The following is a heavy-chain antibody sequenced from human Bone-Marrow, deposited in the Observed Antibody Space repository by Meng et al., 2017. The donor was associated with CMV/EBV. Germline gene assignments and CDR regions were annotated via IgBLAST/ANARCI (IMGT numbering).Heavy chain of an antibody. CDR1: GFTVSSNY. J-gene: IGHJ4*02. CDR3: ARAGYYYGSGIDY. D-gene: IGHD3-10*01. Sequence: VPLVGVGGGLIPPGGSLRLSWAASGFTVSSNYMSWVRQAPGKGLEWVSVIYSGGSTYYADSVKGRFTISRDNSKNTLYLQMNSLRAEDTAVYYCARAGYYYGSGIDYWGQGTLVTVSS. V-gene: IGHV3-53*01. CDR2: IYSGGST.